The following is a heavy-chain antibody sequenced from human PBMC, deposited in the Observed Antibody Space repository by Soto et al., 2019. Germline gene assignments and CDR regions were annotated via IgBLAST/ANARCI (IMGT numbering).Heavy chain of an antibody. CDR2: IIPIFGTA. Sequence: GASVKVSCKASGGTFSGYAISWVRQAPGQGLEWMGGIIPIFGTANYAQKFQGRVTITADESTSTAYMELSSLRSEDTAVYYCASIDSSGYYPRSYYYGMDFWGQGTTVTVSS. D-gene: IGHD3-22*01. CDR1: GGTFSGYA. CDR3: ASIDSSGYYPRSYYYGMDF. V-gene: IGHV1-69*13. J-gene: IGHJ6*02.